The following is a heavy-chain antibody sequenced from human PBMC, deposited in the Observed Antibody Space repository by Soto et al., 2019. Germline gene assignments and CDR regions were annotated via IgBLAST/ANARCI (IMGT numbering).Heavy chain of an antibody. V-gene: IGHV3-30*04. J-gene: IGHJ4*02. D-gene: IGHD6-19*01. Sequence: QVQLVESGGRVVQPGRSLRLSCTASGFTFSSYAIHWVRQAPDKGLEWVAVISYGGRNKYYADSVKGRFTISRDNSKNTLYLQMNSLRSEDTALYYCARDQGPYSTGWYESGFDCWGQGSLVTVSS. CDR3: ARDQGPYSTGWYESGFDC. CDR1: GFTFSSYA. CDR2: ISYGGRNK.